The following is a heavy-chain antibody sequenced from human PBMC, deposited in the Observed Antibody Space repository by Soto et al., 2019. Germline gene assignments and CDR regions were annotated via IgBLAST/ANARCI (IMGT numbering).Heavy chain of an antibody. CDR3: AIAGSEDYYGKEV. J-gene: IGHJ6*02. CDR1: GGSISSDEYY. D-gene: IGHD6-6*01. CDR2: IHYGGST. V-gene: IGHV4-30-4*01. Sequence: SETLSLTCSVSGGSISSDEYYWSWIRQSPGKGLEWIGYIHYGGSTSYNPSLKSRLTISVDTSKNQFSLNLSSVTAADTAVYYCAIAGSEDYYGKEVWGQRTTVIVS.